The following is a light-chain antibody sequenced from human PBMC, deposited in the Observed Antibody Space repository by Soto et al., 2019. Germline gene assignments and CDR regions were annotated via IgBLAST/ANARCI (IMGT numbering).Light chain of an antibody. Sequence: QSVLTQPPSVSGAPGQRVTISCTGSSSNIGAGYEVHWYQQLPGTAPKLLIYGNNNRPSGVPDRFSGSKSGTSGSLAITGLQAEDEADYYCQSYDISLSGYVFGAGTKVTVL. CDR3: QSYDISLSGYV. J-gene: IGLJ1*01. CDR1: SSNIGAGYE. V-gene: IGLV1-40*01. CDR2: GNN.